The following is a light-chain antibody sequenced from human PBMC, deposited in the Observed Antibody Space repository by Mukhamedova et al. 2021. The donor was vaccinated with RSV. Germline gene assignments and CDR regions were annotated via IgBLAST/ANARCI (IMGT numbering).Light chain of an antibody. CDR3: QTYDTSLNGFV. CDR2: DDD. CDR1: NIGTGYD. J-gene: IGLJ1*01. Sequence: NIGTGYDVHWYLQLPGTAPKLLIYDDDYRASGVPERFSASKSGTSASLAITGLQAEDEADYYCQTYDTSLNGFVFGTGTKV. V-gene: IGLV1-40*01.